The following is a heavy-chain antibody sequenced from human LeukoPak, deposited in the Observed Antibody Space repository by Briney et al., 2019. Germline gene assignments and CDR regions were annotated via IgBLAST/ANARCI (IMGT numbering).Heavy chain of an antibody. CDR1: GFTFSSYS. V-gene: IGHV3-21*04. CDR3: TKEVVEAAQGYFSSAMDV. Sequence: GSLRLSCAASGFTFSSYSMNWVRQAPGKGLEWVSSISSSSSYIYYADSVKGRFTISRDNSKNTLYLQMNSLRAEDTAVYYCTKEVVEAAQGYFSSAMDVWGRGTTVTVSS. J-gene: IGHJ6*02. CDR2: ISSSSSYI. D-gene: IGHD2-2*01.